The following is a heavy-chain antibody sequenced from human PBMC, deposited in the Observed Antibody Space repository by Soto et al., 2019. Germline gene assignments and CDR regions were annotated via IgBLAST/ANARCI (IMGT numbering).Heavy chain of an antibody. CDR3: TTIYDFWSGYYQDY. CDR2: IKSKTDGGTT. D-gene: IGHD3-3*01. Sequence: VQLVESGGGLVQPGGSLRLSCAASGFTFSNAWMSWVRQAPGKGLEWVGRIKSKTDGGTTDYAAPVKGRFTISRDDSKNTLYLQMNSLKTEDTAVYYCTTIYDFWSGYYQDYWGQGTLVTVSS. CDR1: GFTFSNAW. V-gene: IGHV3-15*01. J-gene: IGHJ4*02.